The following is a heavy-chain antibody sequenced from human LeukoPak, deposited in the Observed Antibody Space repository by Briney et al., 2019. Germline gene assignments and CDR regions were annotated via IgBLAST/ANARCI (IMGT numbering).Heavy chain of an antibody. CDR3: ARGHYDVLASSYKWTPDY. J-gene: IGHJ4*02. D-gene: IGHD3-9*01. CDR2: INSGGDYK. Sequence: GGSLRLSCAASGFTFNTLNMNWFRQAPGKELEWVSSINSGGDYKYYADSVKGRFTTSRDNAKNSLYLQLNSLRVEDTAIYYCARGHYDVLASSYKWTPDYWGQGTLVTVSS. V-gene: IGHV3-21*01. CDR1: GFTFNTLN.